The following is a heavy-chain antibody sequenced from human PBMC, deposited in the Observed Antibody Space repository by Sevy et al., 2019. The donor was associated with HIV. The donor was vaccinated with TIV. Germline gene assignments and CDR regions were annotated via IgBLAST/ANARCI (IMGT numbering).Heavy chain of an antibody. CDR3: ARGAYGGGLLWFGELYRD. D-gene: IGHD3-10*01. Sequence: ASVKVSCKASGYTFTGYYMHWVRQAPGQGLEWMGWINPNSGGTNYAQKFQGRVTMTRDTSISTAYMELSRLRSDDTAVYYWARGAYGGGLLWFGELYRDWGQGTLVTVSS. CDR1: GYTFTGYY. J-gene: IGHJ4*02. CDR2: INPNSGGT. V-gene: IGHV1-2*02.